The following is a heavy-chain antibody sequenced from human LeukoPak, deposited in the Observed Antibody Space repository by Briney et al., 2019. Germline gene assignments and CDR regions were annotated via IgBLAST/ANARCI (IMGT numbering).Heavy chain of an antibody. V-gene: IGHV1-18*01. CDR3: ARDRRTAYYYYYMDV. CDR1: GYTFTSYG. CDR2: ISAYNGNT. D-gene: IGHD1-14*01. J-gene: IGHJ6*03. Sequence: GASVKVSCKASGYTFTSYGISWVRQAPGQGLEWMGWISAYNGNTNYAQKLQGRVTMTTDTSTSTAYMELRSLRSDDTAVYYSARDRRTAYYYYYMDVWGKGTTVTVSS.